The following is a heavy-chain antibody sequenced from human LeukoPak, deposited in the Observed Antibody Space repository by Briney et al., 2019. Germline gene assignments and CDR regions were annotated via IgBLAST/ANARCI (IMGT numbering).Heavy chain of an antibody. V-gene: IGHV3-11*01. J-gene: IGHJ6*02. Sequence: GGSLRLSCAASGFTFSDYYMSWIRQAPGKGLEWVSYISSSGSTIYYADSVKGRFTISRDNAKNSLFLQMNSLRAEDTAVYYCARDPMGGVAAAGPSHYGMDVWGQGTTVTVSS. CDR2: ISSSGSTI. CDR1: GFTFSDYY. CDR3: ARDPMGGVAAAGPSHYGMDV. D-gene: IGHD6-13*01.